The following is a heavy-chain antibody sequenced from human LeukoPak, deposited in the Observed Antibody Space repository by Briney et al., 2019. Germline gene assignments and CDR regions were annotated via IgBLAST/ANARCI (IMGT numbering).Heavy chain of an antibody. V-gene: IGHV4-39*07. J-gene: IGHJ4*02. CDR2: IYYSGST. CDR1: GGSISSSSYY. D-gene: IGHD1-26*01. CDR3: ARGGNYVSLIDY. Sequence: SETLSLTCTVSGGSISSSSYYWGWIRQPPGKGLEWIGSIYYSGSTYYNPSLKSRVTISVDTSKNQFSLKLSSVTAADTAVYYCARGGNYVSLIDYWGQGTLVTVSS.